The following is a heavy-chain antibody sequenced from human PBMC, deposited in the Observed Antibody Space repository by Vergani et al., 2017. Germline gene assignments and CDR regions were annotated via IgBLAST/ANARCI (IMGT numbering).Heavy chain of an antibody. J-gene: IGHJ4*02. CDR3: ARGPDYYDSSGYYWFDY. CDR2: INPSGGST. D-gene: IGHD3-22*01. V-gene: IGHV1-46*03. Sequence: QVQLVQSGAEVKKPGASVKVSCKASGYTFTSYYMHWVRQAPGQGLEWMGIINPSGGSTSYAQKFQGRVTMTRDTSTSTVYMELSSLRSEDPAVYYCARGPDYYDSSGYYWFDYWGQGTLVTVSS. CDR1: GYTFTSYY.